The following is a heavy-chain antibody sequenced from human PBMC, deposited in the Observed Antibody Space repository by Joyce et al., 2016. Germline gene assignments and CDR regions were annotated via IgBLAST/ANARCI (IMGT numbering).Heavy chain of an antibody. CDR1: GYSFTSYW. D-gene: IGHD2-21*02. CDR2: IDPGDSES. CDR3: ARLGVYCGGDCYFDY. J-gene: IGHJ4*02. V-gene: IGHV5-51*03. Sequence: EVQLVQSGAEVKKPGESLKISCQGSGYSFTSYWIGWVRQMPGKGLAWMGSIDPGDSESRYSPAFQGQVTISADKSINTAYLQWSSLKASDTAMYYCARLGVYCGGDCYFDYWGQGTLVTVSS.